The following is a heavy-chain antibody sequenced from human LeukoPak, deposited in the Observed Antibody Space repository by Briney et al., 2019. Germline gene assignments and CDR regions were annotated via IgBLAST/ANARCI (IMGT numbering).Heavy chain of an antibody. CDR3: ARVRIRERLFSILPLDMTTVTPDV. J-gene: IGHJ6*04. Sequence: SETLSLTCTVSGGSISSYYWSWIRQPPGKGLEWIGYIYYSGSTNYNPSLKSRVTISVDTSKDQFSLKLSSVTAADTAVYYCARVRIRERLFSILPLDMTTVTPDVWGKGTTVTVSS. D-gene: IGHD4-11*01. CDR2: IYYSGST. V-gene: IGHV4-59*08. CDR1: GGSISSYY.